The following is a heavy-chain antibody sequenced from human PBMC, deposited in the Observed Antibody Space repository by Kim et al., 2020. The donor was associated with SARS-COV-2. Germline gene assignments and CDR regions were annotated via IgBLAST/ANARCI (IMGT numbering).Heavy chain of an antibody. CDR1: GFTVSSNY. V-gene: IGHV3-66*04. CDR2: IYSGGST. Sequence: GGSLRLSCAASGFTVSSNYMSWVRQAPGKGLEWVSVIYSGGSTYYADSVKGRFTISRDNSKNTLYLQMNSLRAEDTAVYYCARLYYDFWSGPGYYYGMDVWGQGTTVTVSS. J-gene: IGHJ6*02. CDR3: ARLYYDFWSGPGYYYGMDV. D-gene: IGHD3-3*01.